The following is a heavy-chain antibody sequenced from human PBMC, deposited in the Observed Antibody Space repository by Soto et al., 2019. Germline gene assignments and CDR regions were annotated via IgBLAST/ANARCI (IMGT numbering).Heavy chain of an antibody. CDR2: INHSGST. CDR3: ARRLPKTGYFDY. D-gene: IGHD1-1*01. Sequence: PSETLSLTCAVYGDSFSGPYWTWIRQTPGKGLEWIGEINHSGSTNYHPSLKSRVTISVDTSKNQFSLKLSSVTAADTAVYYCARRLPKTGYFDYWGQGTLVTVSS. CDR1: GDSFSGPY. J-gene: IGHJ4*02. V-gene: IGHV4-34*01.